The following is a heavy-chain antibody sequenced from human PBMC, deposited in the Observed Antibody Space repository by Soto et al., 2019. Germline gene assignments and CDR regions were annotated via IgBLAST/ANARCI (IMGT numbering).Heavy chain of an antibody. V-gene: IGHV3-33*05. CDR2: TSYDGSNN. CDR1: GFTFRSYV. J-gene: IGHJ4*02. Sequence: QVQLVESGGGVVQPGTSLRLSCVGSGFTFRSYVIHWVRQAPGKGLEWVALTSYDGSNNFYGDSVKGRFTISRHNSRNTVELQMDSLRFEDTALYYCARWGTTGGLDVGGQGTLVSASS. D-gene: IGHD3-16*01. CDR3: ARWGTTGGLDV.